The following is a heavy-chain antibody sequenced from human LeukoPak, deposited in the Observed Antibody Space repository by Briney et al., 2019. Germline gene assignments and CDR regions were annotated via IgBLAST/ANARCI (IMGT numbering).Heavy chain of an antibody. CDR3: ASYCSSTSCSQKLDAFDI. Sequence: SETLSLTCTVSGGSISSYYWSWIRQSAGKGLEWIGRIYTSGSTNYNPSLKSRVTISVDTSKNQFSLKLSSVTAADTAVYYCASYCSSTSCSQKLDAFDIWGQGTMVTVSS. D-gene: IGHD2-2*01. CDR2: IYTSGST. CDR1: GGSISSYY. J-gene: IGHJ3*02. V-gene: IGHV4-4*07.